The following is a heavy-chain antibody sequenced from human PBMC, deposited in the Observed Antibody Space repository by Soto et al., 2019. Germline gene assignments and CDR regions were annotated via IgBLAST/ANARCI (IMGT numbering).Heavy chain of an antibody. CDR1: GGSISSTNW. J-gene: IGHJ4*01. CDR3: ARVPHYYEVSGYLAFDF. D-gene: IGHD3-22*01. CDR2: IYDSGRA. Sequence: QLRLQESGPGVVRPSGTLSLTCAVSGGSISSTNWWNWVRQPPGKGLAWIGEIYDSGRANYNPSLQSGVTILVDTSNNQFSLRLESVTAADTAVYFCARVPHYYEVSGYLAFDFWGPGTLVTVSS. V-gene: IGHV4-4*02.